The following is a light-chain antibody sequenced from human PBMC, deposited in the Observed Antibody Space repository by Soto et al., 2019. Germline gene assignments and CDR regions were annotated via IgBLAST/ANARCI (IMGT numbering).Light chain of an antibody. CDR3: CSYTSDLTPYV. V-gene: IGLV2-14*03. CDR1: SSDIGGHDD. J-gene: IGLJ1*01. CDR2: GVT. Sequence: QSALTQPASVSGSPGQSITISCTGTSSDIGGHDDVSWYQQHPGKVPKLLLYGVTDRPSGVSDRFSGFKSGNVASLTISGLQAEDEADYYCCSYTSDLTPYVFGTGTKLTVL.